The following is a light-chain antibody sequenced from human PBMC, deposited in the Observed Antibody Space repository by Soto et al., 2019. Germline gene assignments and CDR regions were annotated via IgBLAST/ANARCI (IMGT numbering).Light chain of an antibody. V-gene: IGKV1-5*03. CDR3: QHYNSYSAA. J-gene: IGKJ1*01. CDR1: QTFSSW. Sequence: DIQMTQSPSTLSLSLGDRVTITCRASQTFSSWLSWYQEKTRRSPKLLIGKASTIKSGVPSRSSGSGSGTEFTLTISSLQPDDFAAYYCQHYNSYSAAFGQGTKVDI. CDR2: KAS.